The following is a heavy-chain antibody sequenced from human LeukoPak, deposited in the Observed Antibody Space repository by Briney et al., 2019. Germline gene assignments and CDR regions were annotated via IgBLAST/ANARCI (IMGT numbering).Heavy chain of an antibody. CDR3: ARVGPVATPYYFDY. CDR1: GFTFSSYS. D-gene: IGHD5-12*01. Sequence: GGSLRLSCAASGFTFSSYSMNWVRQAPGKGLEWVSSISSSTGYIYYADSVKGRFTISRDNAKNSLYLQMNSLRAEDTALYYCARVGPVATPYYFDYWGQGTLVTVSS. CDR2: ISSSTGYI. J-gene: IGHJ4*02. V-gene: IGHV3-21*01.